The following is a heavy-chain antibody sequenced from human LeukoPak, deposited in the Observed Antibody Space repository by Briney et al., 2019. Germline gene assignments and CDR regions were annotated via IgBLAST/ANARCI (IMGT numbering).Heavy chain of an antibody. CDR2: IFPSGSI. D-gene: IGHD3-22*01. Sequence: SETLSLTCTVSGASISIYYWSWFRGPPGGGLEWIGYIFPSGSINLNPPLKSRVSIPVDGSKNNFSLDLSSGTAAATAVYYCARRRDETATAAGYYHMDVWGKGTTVTVPS. CDR1: GASISIYY. CDR3: ARRRDETATAAGYYHMDV. J-gene: IGHJ6*03. V-gene: IGHV4-4*09.